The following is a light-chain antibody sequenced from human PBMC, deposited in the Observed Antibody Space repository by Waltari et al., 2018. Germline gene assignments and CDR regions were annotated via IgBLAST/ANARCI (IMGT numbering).Light chain of an antibody. V-gene: IGLV2-14*03. Sequence: QSALTQPASVSGSPGQSITISCTGTIRHVGGFNSVSWYQVHPGQAPRVMIYDVINRPSGVSDRFSASKSGNTASLTISGLQAEDEGDYYCSSQSTNSVVLFGGGTKLTVL. CDR2: DVI. J-gene: IGLJ3*02. CDR3: SSQSTNSVVL. CDR1: IRHVGGFNS.